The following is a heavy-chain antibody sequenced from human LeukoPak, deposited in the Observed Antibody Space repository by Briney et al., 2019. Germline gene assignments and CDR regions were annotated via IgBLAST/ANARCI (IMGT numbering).Heavy chain of an antibody. V-gene: IGHV3-30*03. CDR3: GRDDH. J-gene: IGHJ4*02. CDR2: ISYDGSDK. Sequence: PGRSLRLSCAASGFTFSSYGMHWVRQAPGKGLEWVAVISYDGSDKYYADSVKGRFTISRDNSKNTLYLQMNSLRAEDTAVYYCGRDDHWGQGTLVAVSS. CDR1: GFTFSSYG.